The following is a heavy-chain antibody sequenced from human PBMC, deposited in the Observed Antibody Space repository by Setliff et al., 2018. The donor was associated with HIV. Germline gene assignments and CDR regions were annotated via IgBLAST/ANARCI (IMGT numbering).Heavy chain of an antibody. J-gene: IGHJ4*01. CDR3: AGDRGVANYFDY. CDR2: IYHSGST. V-gene: IGHV4-59*12. D-gene: IGHD3-10*01. Sequence: PSETLSLTCTVSNASISSYYWSWIRQPPGMGLEWIGEIYHSGSTNYNPSLKSRVTISVDKSKNQFSLKLISVTAADTAVYYCAGDRGVANYFDYWGHGTLVTVS. CDR1: NASISSYY.